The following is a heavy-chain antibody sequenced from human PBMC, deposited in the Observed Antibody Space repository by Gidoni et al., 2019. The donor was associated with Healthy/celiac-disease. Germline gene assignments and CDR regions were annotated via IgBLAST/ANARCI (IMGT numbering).Heavy chain of an antibody. CDR1: GRSISSSSYY. D-gene: IGHD1-1*01. Sequence: QLQLQESGPGLVKPSETLSLTFTVSGRSISSSSYYWGWIRQPPGKGLEWIGSIYYSGSTYYNPSLKSRVTISVDTSKNQFSLKLSSVTAADTAVYYCARLDGRTGTTFYWGQGTLVTVSS. J-gene: IGHJ4*02. CDR2: IYYSGST. V-gene: IGHV4-39*01. CDR3: ARLDGRTGTTFY.